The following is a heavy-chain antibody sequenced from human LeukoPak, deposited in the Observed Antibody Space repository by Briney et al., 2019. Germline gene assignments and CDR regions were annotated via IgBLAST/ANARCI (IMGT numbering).Heavy chain of an antibody. Sequence: PGGSLRLSCAASGFTFSSYWIHWVRQVPGKGVVWVSRIHGDGRTTTYADSVKGRFTISRDNAKNTLYLQMNSLRAEDTAVYYCARDNGENYHTAFDYWGQGTLVTVSS. D-gene: IGHD2-8*01. CDR1: GFTFSSYW. CDR3: ARDNGENYHTAFDY. V-gene: IGHV3-74*01. J-gene: IGHJ4*02. CDR2: IHGDGRTT.